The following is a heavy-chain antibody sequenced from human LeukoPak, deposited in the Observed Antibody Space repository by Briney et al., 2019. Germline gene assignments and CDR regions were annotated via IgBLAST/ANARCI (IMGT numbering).Heavy chain of an antibody. J-gene: IGHJ4*02. CDR2: ISGDGRNI. CDR3: ARVMASGSYADDY. D-gene: IGHD1-26*01. CDR1: GFTFSSYW. V-gene: IGHV3-74*01. Sequence: PGGSLRLSCVASGFTFSSYWMHWVRQDPRKGLVWVSRISGDGRNINYADSVRGRFTISRDNAKNTLYLQMNTLRAEDTAVYYCARVMASGSYADDYWGQGTLVTVSS.